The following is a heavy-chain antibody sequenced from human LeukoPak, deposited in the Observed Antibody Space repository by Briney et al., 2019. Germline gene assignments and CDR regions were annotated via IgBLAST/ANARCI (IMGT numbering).Heavy chain of an antibody. V-gene: IGHV4-61*05. CDR1: GGSINGSSYY. CDR2: IYYSGST. CDR3: ARPRSGYYPDAFDI. J-gene: IGHJ3*02. D-gene: IGHD3-22*01. Sequence: SETLSLTCTVSGGSINGSSYYWSWIRQPPGKGMEWIGYIYYSGSTNYNPSLKSRVTISVDTSKNQFSLKLSSVTAADTAVYYCARPRSGYYPDAFDIWGQGTMVTVSS.